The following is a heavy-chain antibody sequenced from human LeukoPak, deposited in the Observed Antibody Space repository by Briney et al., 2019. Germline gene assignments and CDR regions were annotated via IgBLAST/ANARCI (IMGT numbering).Heavy chain of an antibody. V-gene: IGHV3-7*01. D-gene: IGHD3-3*01. CDR3: ARVGPLRFLEWLPVDY. J-gene: IGHJ4*02. Sequence: GGSLRLSCAASGFTFTTYWMTWVRQAPGKGLEWVANIKQDGSDKYYVDSVKGRFTISRDNAKNSLYLQMNSLRAEDTAVYYCARVGPLRFLEWLPVDYWGQGTLVTVSS. CDR1: GFTFTTYW. CDR2: IKQDGSDK.